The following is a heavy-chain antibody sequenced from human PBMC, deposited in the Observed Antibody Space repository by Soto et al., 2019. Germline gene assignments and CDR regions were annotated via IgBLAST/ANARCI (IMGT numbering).Heavy chain of an antibody. D-gene: IGHD6-19*01. Sequence: QVQLVQSGAEVKKPGASVKVSCKASGYTFTSYGISWVRQAPGQGLEGMGWISAYNGNTNNAQKPQGRVTMTTDTATRTDYMELSRLRSHDTPVYYCARETVAGTTVFDCWGQGPLVTVSS. V-gene: IGHV1-18*01. CDR1: GYTFTSYG. CDR2: ISAYNGNT. CDR3: ARETVAGTTVFDC. J-gene: IGHJ4*02.